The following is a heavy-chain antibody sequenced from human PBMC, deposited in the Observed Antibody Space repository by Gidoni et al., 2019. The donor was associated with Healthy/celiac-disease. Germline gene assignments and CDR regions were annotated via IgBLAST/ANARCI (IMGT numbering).Heavy chain of an antibody. J-gene: IGHJ4*02. D-gene: IGHD2-15*01. CDR3: AKIGGGYFDY. V-gene: IGHV3-23*01. CDR1: GFPFSSYA. Sequence: EVQLLESGGGLVQPGGSLRLPCAASGFPFSSYAMSWVRQAPGKGLEWVSAISGSGGSTYYADSVKGRFTISRDNSKNTLYLQMISLIAEDTAVYYCAKIGGGYFDYWGQGTLVTVSS. CDR2: ISGSGGST.